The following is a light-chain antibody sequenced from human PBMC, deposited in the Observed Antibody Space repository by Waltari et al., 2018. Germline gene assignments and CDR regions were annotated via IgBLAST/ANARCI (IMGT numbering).Light chain of an antibody. CDR2: KAS. CDR3: QQYHTFSLT. Sequence: DIQMTQSPSTLSASAGDRVTITCRASQSINDWLAWYQQKPGKAPKVLIYKASSLESGVPSRFTGSGFGTEFTLTISSLQPDDFATYYCQQYHTFSLTFGGGTKVGIK. V-gene: IGKV1-5*03. J-gene: IGKJ4*01. CDR1: QSINDW.